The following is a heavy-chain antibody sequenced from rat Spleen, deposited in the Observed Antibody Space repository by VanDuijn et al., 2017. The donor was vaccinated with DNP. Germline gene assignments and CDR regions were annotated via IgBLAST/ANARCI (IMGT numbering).Heavy chain of an antibody. CDR3: ARRPDYFDY. CDR1: GFTFSSFA. J-gene: IGHJ2*01. Sequence: EVQLVESGGGLVQPGRSLKLSCAASGFTFSSFAMAWVRQAPTKGLEWVASISNTGDHTYYSDSVKGRFTVSRDNAVSSLDLQMDSLRSEDTATYYCARRPDYFDYWGQGVMVTVSS. CDR2: ISNTGDHT. V-gene: IGHV5S23*01.